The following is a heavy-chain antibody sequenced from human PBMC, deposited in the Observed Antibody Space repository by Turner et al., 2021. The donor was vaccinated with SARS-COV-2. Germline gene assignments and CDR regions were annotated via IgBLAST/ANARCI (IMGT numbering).Heavy chain of an antibody. CDR2: MSYDGSNK. Sequence: QVQLVESGGGVVQPGRSLRLSCAASGFTFSSYGMHWVRQAPGKGLEWVAVMSYDGSNKYYADSVKGRFTISRDNSKNTLYLLMNSLRAEDTAVYYCAKGASQHFDYWGQGTLVTVSS. D-gene: IGHD5-18*01. V-gene: IGHV3-30*18. CDR3: AKGASQHFDY. CDR1: GFTFSSYG. J-gene: IGHJ4*02.